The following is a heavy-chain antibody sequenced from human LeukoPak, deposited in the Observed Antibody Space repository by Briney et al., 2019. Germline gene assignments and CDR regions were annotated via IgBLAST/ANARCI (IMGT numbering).Heavy chain of an antibody. D-gene: IGHD3-16*02. Sequence: SETLSLTCTVSGGSISSYYWSWIRQPPGKGLEWIGEINHSGSTNYNPSLKSRVTISVDTSKNQFSLKLSSVTAADTAVYYCARRSSDYVWGSYRQNWFDPWGQGTLVTVSS. CDR1: GGSISSYY. CDR3: ARRSSDYVWGSYRQNWFDP. V-gene: IGHV4-34*01. J-gene: IGHJ5*02. CDR2: INHSGST.